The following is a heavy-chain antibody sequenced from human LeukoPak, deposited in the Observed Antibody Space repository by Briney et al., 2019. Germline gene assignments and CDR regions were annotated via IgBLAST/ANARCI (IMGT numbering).Heavy chain of an antibody. D-gene: IGHD3-10*01. CDR2: ISGSGGST. Sequence: QTGGSLRLSCAASGFTFSSYWMSWVRQAPGKGLEWVSAISGSGGSTYYADSVKGRFTISRDNSKNSLYLQMNSLKAEDTAVYYCAKADYYADHLFDYWGQGTLVTVSS. V-gene: IGHV3-23*01. J-gene: IGHJ4*02. CDR3: AKADYYADHLFDY. CDR1: GFTFSSYW.